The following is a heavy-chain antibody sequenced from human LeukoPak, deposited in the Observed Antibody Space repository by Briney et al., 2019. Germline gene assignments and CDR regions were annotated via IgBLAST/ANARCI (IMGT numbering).Heavy chain of an antibody. V-gene: IGHV3-23*01. D-gene: IGHD6-19*01. Sequence: GGSLRLSCAASGFTFSSYAISWVSQAPGKGLEWDSAIRGSGGSTYYADSVTGRFTISRDNSENTLYLQMNSLRAEDTAVYYFAKGGHRYSSSNWFDPWGQGTLVTVSS. CDR2: IRGSGGST. J-gene: IGHJ5*02. CDR3: AKGGHRYSSSNWFDP. CDR1: GFTFSSYA.